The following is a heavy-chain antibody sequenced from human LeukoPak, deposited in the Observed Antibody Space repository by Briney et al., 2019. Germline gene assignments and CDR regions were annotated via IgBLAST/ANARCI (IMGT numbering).Heavy chain of an antibody. D-gene: IGHD4-17*01. CDR1: GFTFSRYD. CDR3: ALICGDYP. J-gene: IGHJ5*02. V-gene: IGHV3-30*02. CDR2: IRYDGSNK. Sequence: LVESGGGVVQPGGSLRLSCAASGFTFSRYDIHWVRQAPGKGLEWVAFIRYDGSNKYYADSVKGRFTISRDNSKNTLSLQMNSLRAEDTAVYYCALICGDYPWGRGTLVTVSS.